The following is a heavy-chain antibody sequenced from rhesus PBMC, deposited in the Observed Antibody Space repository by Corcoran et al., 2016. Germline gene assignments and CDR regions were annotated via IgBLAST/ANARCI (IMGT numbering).Heavy chain of an antibody. V-gene: IGHV4-169*01. CDR2: IYGSGSST. CDR3: ARGSIAAAGTHYFDY. J-gene: IGHJ4*01. D-gene: IGHD6-25*01. Sequence: QLQLQESGPGLVKPSETLSVTCAVSGGSISSSYWSWIRQAPGKGLEWIGYIYGSGSSTSYNPSLKSRVNLSVDTSKNQLSLKLSSVTTADTAVYYCARGSIAAAGTHYFDYWGQGVLVTVSS. CDR1: GGSISSSY.